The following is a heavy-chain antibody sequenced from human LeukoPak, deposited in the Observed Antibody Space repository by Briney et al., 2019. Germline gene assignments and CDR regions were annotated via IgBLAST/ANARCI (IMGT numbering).Heavy chain of an antibody. CDR1: GFSLSTSGVG. Sequence: SGPTLVNPTQTLTLTCTFSGFSLSTSGVGVGWIRQPPGKALERLAHIYCNDDKRYSPSLKSRLTITKDTSKNQVVLTMTNMDPVNTATYYCAQSNPPYYDFWSGYYPGNWFDPWGQGTLVTVSS. J-gene: IGHJ5*02. CDR2: IYCNDDK. V-gene: IGHV2-5*01. D-gene: IGHD3-3*01. CDR3: AQSNPPYYDFWSGYYPGNWFDP.